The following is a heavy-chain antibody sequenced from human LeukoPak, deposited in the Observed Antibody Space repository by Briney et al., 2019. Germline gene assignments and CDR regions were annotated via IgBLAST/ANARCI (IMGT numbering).Heavy chain of an antibody. CDR3: ARVGYDFWGAYYYYYYMDV. Sequence: KPSETLSLTCTVSGYSISSGYYWGWIRQPPGKGLEWIGSIYHSGNTYYNPSLKSRVTISVDTSKNQFSLKLSSVTAADTAVYFCARVGYDFWGAYYYYYYMDVWGKGTTVTVSS. CDR2: IYHSGNT. CDR1: GYSISSGYY. J-gene: IGHJ6*03. D-gene: IGHD3-3*01. V-gene: IGHV4-38-2*02.